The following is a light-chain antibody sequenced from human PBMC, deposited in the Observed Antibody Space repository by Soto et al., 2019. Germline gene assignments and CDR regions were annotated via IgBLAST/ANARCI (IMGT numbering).Light chain of an antibody. V-gene: IGKV1-5*03. J-gene: IGKJ1*01. CDR1: QSISSW. CDR2: KAS. CDR3: QQYNSYPWT. Sequence: DIQMTQSPSTLSASVGDRVTITCRASQSISSWLAWYQQKPGKAPKLLIYKASSLESGVPSRFSGSGFGTEFTLSISSLQPDDLATYYCQQYNSYPWTFGQGTKVEIK.